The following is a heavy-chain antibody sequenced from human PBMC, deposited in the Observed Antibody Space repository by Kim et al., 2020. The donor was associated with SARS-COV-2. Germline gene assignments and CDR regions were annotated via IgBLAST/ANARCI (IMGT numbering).Heavy chain of an antibody. D-gene: IGHD3-9*01. CDR3: ARDFEGTLGYYYGMDV. CDR2: IYYSGST. V-gene: IGHV4-31*03. Sequence: SETLSLTCTVSGGSISSGGYYWSWIRQHPGKGLEWIGYIYYSGSTYYNPSLKSRVTISVDTSKNQFSLKLSSVTAADTAVYYCARDFEGTLGYYYGMDVWGQGTTVTVSS. CDR1: GGSISSGGYY. J-gene: IGHJ6*02.